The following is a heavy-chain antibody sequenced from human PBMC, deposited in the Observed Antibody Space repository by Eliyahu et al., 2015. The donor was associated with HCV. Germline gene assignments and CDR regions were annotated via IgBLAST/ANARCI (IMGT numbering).Heavy chain of an antibody. D-gene: IGHD6-19*01. CDR2: IYYSGST. CDR1: GGSISSYY. J-gene: IGHJ5*02. CDR3: ASEGGGIAVAGTGGWFDP. V-gene: IGHV4-59*01. Sequence: QVQLQESGPGLVKPSETLSLTCSVSGGSISSYYWSWIRQPPGKGLEWIGYIYYSGSTNHNPSLKGRVTISLDTSKNQFSLKLSSVTAADTAVYYCASEGGGIAVAGTGGWFDPWGQGTLVTVSS.